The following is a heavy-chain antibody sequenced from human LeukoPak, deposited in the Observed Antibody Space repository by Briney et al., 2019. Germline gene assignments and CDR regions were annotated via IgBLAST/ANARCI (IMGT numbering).Heavy chain of an antibody. CDR3: ARDIPGMDV. Sequence: ASVKVSCKASGYSFTTYAMNWVRQAPGQGLEWMGWINTNIGNPTYAQGFTGRFVFSLDTSVSTAYLQISSLKAEDTAVYYCARDIPGMDVWGQGTTVTVFS. V-gene: IGHV7-4-1*02. CDR2: INTNIGNP. CDR1: GYSFTTYA. J-gene: IGHJ6*02.